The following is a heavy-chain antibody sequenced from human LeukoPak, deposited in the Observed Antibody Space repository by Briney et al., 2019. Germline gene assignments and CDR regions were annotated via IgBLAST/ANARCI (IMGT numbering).Heavy chain of an antibody. Sequence: GGSLRLSCAASGFTFSSYEMNWVRQAPGKGLEWVSYISSSGSTIYYADSVKGRFTISRDNAKNSLYLQMNSLRAEDTAVYYCVREGVSRSWNNWYFDLWGRGTLVTVSS. J-gene: IGHJ2*01. D-gene: IGHD1/OR15-1a*01. V-gene: IGHV3-48*03. CDR3: VREGVSRSWNNWYFDL. CDR2: ISSSGSTI. CDR1: GFTFSSYE.